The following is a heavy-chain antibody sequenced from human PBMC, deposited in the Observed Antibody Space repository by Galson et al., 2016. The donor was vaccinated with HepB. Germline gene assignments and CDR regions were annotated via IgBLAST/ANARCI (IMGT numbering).Heavy chain of an antibody. CDR1: GFAFSNSG. CDR3: ARELVRSAFYL. V-gene: IGHV3-48*02. J-gene: IGHJ3*01. Sequence: SLRLSCAGSGFAFSNSGINWVRQAPGKGLQWISYISTNVRTIYYADSVVGRLTISRDNAKNSVYLQMNGLRDDDTAVYYCARELVRSAFYLWGQGTMVTVSS. D-gene: IGHD2-21*01. CDR2: ISTNVRTI.